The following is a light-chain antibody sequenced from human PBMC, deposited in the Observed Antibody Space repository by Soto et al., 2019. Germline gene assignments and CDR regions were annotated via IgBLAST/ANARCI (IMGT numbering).Light chain of an antibody. Sequence: DIQMTQSPSTLSASVGDRVTITCRASQSINMWLAWYQQKPGKAPKLLIYKASFLESGVPSRLSGSGSGTDFTLTIRNLQPDDSATYYCQQYSSYPHTFGHGTKLAIK. CDR3: QQYSSYPHT. V-gene: IGKV1-5*03. CDR1: QSINMW. CDR2: KAS. J-gene: IGKJ2*01.